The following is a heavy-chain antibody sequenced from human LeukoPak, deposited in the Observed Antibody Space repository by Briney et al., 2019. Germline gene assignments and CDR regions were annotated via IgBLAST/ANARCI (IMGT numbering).Heavy chain of an antibody. V-gene: IGHV3-21*01. J-gene: IGHJ6*02. CDR3: AREMTTVVTPGYYYGMDV. CDR1: GFTFSSYS. Sequence: RGSLRLSCAASGFTFSSYSMNWVRQAPGKGLEWVSSISSSSSYIYYADSVKGRFTISRDNAKNSLYLQMNSLRAEDTAVYYCAREMTTVVTPGYYYGMDVWGQGTTVTVSS. CDR2: ISSSSSYI. D-gene: IGHD4-23*01.